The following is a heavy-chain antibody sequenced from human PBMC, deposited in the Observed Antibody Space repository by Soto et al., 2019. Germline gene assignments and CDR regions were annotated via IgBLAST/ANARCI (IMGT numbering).Heavy chain of an antibody. V-gene: IGHV2-5*02. J-gene: IGHJ4*02. Sequence: QITLKESGPTLVKPTQTLTLTCTFSGFSLSTSGVGMGWIRQPPGKALEWLAVIYWDDDKRYRPSLKSRLTITKDTSKNQVVLRMTNMDHADTATYYCAHRLNAPVKNWGQGTLVIVSS. D-gene: IGHD2-2*01. CDR2: IYWDDDK. CDR1: GFSLSTSGVG. CDR3: AHRLNAPVKN.